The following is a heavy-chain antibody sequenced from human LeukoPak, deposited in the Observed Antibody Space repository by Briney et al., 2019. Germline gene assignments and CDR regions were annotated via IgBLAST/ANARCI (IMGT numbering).Heavy chain of an antibody. CDR3: ARGYYYGSGSPSY. Sequence: SGGSLRLSCAASGFTFGSYSMNWVRQAPGKGLEWVSSISSSSSYIYYADSVKGRFTISRDNAKNSLYLQMNSLRAEDTAVYYCARGYYYGSGSPSYWGQGTLVTVSS. D-gene: IGHD3-10*01. V-gene: IGHV3-21*01. J-gene: IGHJ4*02. CDR1: GFTFGSYS. CDR2: ISSSSSYI.